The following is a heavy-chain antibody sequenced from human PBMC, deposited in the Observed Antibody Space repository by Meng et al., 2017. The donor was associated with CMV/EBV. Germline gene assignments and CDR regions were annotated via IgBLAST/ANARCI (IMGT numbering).Heavy chain of an antibody. Sequence: ASVKVSCKASGYTFTSYGISWVRQAPGQGLEWMGWISAYNGNTNYAQKLQGRVTMTTDTSTSTAYMELRSLRSDDTAVYYCARDRAHYSSSWSSDYGMDVWGQGTTVTVSS. CDR3: ARDRAHYSSSWSSDYGMDV. J-gene: IGHJ6*02. D-gene: IGHD6-13*01. V-gene: IGHV1-18*01. CDR2: ISAYNGNT. CDR1: GYTFTSYG.